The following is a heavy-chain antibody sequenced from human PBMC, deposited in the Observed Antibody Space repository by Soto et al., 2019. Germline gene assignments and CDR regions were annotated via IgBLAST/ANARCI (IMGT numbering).Heavy chain of an antibody. CDR1: GGSVSSGSYY. J-gene: IGHJ5*02. CDR2: IYYSGST. Sequence: SETLSLTCTVSGGSVSSGSYYWSWIRQPPGKGLEWIGYIYYSGSTNYNPSLKSRVTISVDTSKNQFSLKLSSVTAADTAVYNCARKYSSSWYAWFDPWGQGTLVTVSS. V-gene: IGHV4-61*01. CDR3: ARKYSSSWYAWFDP. D-gene: IGHD6-13*01.